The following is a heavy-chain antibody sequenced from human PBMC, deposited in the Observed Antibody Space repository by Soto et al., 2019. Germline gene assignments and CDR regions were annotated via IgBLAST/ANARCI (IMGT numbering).Heavy chain of an antibody. CDR2: IIPIFGTA. J-gene: IGHJ3*02. Sequence: GASVKVSCKASGGTFSSYAISWVRQAPGQGLEWMGGIIPIFGTANYAQKFQGRVTITADESTSTAYMELSSLRSEDTAVYYCARDVQGYYYDSSGLYAFDIWGQGTMVTVSS. CDR1: GGTFSSYA. V-gene: IGHV1-69*13. CDR3: ARDVQGYYYDSSGLYAFDI. D-gene: IGHD3-22*01.